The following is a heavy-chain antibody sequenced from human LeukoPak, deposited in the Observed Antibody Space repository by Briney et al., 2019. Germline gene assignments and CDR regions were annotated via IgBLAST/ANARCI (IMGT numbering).Heavy chain of an antibody. J-gene: IGHJ4*02. CDR1: GYTFTSYG. D-gene: IGHD3-22*01. V-gene: IGHV1-18*01. CDR3: ARDLTVLGIYYYDSSGPSDY. CDR2: ISAYNGNT. Sequence: GASVKASCKASGYTFTSYGIIWVRQAPGQGLEWMGWISAYNGNTNYAQKLQGRVTMTTDTSTSTAYMELRSLRSGDTAVYYCARDLTVLGIYYYDSSGPSDYWGQGTLVTVSS.